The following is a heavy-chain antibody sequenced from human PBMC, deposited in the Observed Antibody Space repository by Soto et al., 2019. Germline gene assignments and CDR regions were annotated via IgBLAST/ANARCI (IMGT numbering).Heavy chain of an antibody. J-gene: IGHJ3*02. CDR1: GGSISSYY. CDR3: ARDPSIGCSGGSCWAGAFDI. Sequence: SETLSLTCTVSGGSISSYYWSWIRQPPGKGLEWIGYIYYSGSTNYNPSLKSRVTISVDTSKNQFSLKLSSVTAADTAVYYCARDPSIGCSGGSCWAGAFDIWGQGTMVTVSS. D-gene: IGHD2-15*01. V-gene: IGHV4-59*01. CDR2: IYYSGST.